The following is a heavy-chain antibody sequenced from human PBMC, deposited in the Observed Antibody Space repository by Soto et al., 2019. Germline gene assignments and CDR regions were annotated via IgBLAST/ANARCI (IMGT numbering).Heavy chain of an antibody. Sequence: QVQLVQSGAEVKKPGASVKVSCKASGYTFTGYYIHWVRQAPGQGLEWMGWINPNSGGTKYPQKFQGSVTMTRDTSIRTVYMSLTGLQSDETAVYFCARDLAKGGGSAGFDYWGQGTLVDVSS. CDR1: GYTFTGYY. CDR3: ARDLAKGGGSAGFDY. J-gene: IGHJ4*02. CDR2: INPNSGGT. V-gene: IGHV1-2*02. D-gene: IGHD2-15*01.